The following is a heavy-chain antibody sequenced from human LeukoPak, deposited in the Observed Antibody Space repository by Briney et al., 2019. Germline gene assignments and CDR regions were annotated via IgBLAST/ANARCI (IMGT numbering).Heavy chain of an antibody. CDR2: INPNSGGT. CDR3: ARDPGQKELGCYTASNDY. CDR1: GYTFTGYY. J-gene: IGHJ4*02. D-gene: IGHD2-2*02. V-gene: IGHV1-2*02. Sequence: ASVKVSCKASGYTFTGYYMHWVRQAPGQGLEWMGWINPNSGGTNYAQKFQGRVTITRDTSISTAYMELSRLRSDDTAVYYCARDPGQKELGCYTASNDYWGQGTLVTVSS.